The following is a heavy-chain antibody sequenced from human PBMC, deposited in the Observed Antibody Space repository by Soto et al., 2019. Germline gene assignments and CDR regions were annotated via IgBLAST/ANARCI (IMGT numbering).Heavy chain of an antibody. CDR2: ISAHNGNT. CDR3: ARGRYGDY. Sequence: QVHLVQSGAEVKKPGASVKVSCKGSGYGFTTYGITWVRQAPGQGLEWMAWISAHNGNTNYAQKLQGRVTVTRDTSTSTAYMELRSLRSDDTAVYYCARGRYGDYWGKGALVTFSS. V-gene: IGHV1-18*01. J-gene: IGHJ4*02. D-gene: IGHD1-1*01. CDR1: GYGFTTYG.